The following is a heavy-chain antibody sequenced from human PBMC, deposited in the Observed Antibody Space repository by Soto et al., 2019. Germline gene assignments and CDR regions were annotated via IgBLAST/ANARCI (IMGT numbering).Heavy chain of an antibody. V-gene: IGHV1-58*01. CDR3: AALAGSYYDFDY. CDR2: IVVGSGNT. Sequence: SVKVSCKASGFTFTSSAVQWVRQARGQRLEWIGWIVVGSGNTNYAQKFQERVTITRDMSTSTAYMELSSLRSVDTAVYYCAALAGSYYDFDYWGQGTLVTVSS. J-gene: IGHJ4*02. D-gene: IGHD1-26*01. CDR1: GFTFTSSA.